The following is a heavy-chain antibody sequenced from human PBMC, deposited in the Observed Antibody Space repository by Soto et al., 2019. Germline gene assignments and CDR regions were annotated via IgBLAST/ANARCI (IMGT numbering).Heavy chain of an antibody. D-gene: IGHD3-3*01. V-gene: IGHV4-59*01. CDR3: ASTFYDFWSGYHPRYYMDV. CDR2: IYYSGST. J-gene: IGHJ6*03. CDR1: GGSISSYY. Sequence: SETLSLTCTVSGGSISSYYWSWIRQPPGKGLEWIGYIYYSGSTNYNPSLKSRVTISVDTSKNQFSLKLSSVTAADTAVYYCASTFYDFWSGYHPRYYMDVWGKGTTVTVSS.